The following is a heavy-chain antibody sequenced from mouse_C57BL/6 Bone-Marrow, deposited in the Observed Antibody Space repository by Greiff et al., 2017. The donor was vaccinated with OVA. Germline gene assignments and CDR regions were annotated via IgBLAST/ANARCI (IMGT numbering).Heavy chain of an antibody. V-gene: IGHV1-59*01. CDR1: GYTFTSYW. CDR3: ASCLDGYYVYYYAMDY. Sequence: QVQLQQPGAELVRPGTSVKLSCKASGYTFTSYWMHWVKQRPGQGLEWIGVIDPSDSYTNYNQKFKGKATLTVDTSSSTAYMQLSSLTSEDSAVYYCASCLDGYYVYYYAMDYWGQGTSVTVSS. CDR2: IDPSDSYT. D-gene: IGHD2-3*01. J-gene: IGHJ4*01.